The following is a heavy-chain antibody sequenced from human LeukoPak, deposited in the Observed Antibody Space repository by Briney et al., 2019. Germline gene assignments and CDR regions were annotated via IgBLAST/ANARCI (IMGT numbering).Heavy chain of an antibody. CDR2: IYYSGST. V-gene: IGHV4-31*03. CDR3: ARHATAMVWY. J-gene: IGHJ4*02. CDR1: GGSISSGGYY. Sequence: PSETLSLTCTVSGGSISSGGYYWSWIRQHPGKGLEWIGYIYYSGSTYYNPSLKSRVTISVDTSKNQFSLKLSSVTAADTAVYYCARHATAMVWYWGQGTLVTVSS. D-gene: IGHD5-18*01.